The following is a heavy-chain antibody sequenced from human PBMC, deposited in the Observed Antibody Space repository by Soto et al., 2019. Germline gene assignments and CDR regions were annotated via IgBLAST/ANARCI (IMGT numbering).Heavy chain of an antibody. CDR3: ARLPHSSSWYSYYYGMDV. CDR2: IDPSDSYT. Sequence: GESLKISCKGSGYSFTTYWISWVRQMPGKGLEWMGRIDPSDSYTNYSPSFQGHVTISADKSISTAYLQWSSLKASDTAMYYCARLPHSSSWYSYYYGMDVWGQGNTVTVSS. J-gene: IGHJ6*02. V-gene: IGHV5-10-1*01. D-gene: IGHD6-13*01. CDR1: GYSFTTYW.